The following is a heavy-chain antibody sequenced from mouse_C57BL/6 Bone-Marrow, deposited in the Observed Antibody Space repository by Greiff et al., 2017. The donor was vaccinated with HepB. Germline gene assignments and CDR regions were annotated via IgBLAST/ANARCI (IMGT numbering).Heavy chain of an antibody. Sequence: VQLQQSGPELVKPGASVKISCKASGYSFTGYYMNWVKQSPEKSLEWIGEINPSTGGTTYNQKFKAKATLTVDKSSSTAYMQLKSLTSEDSAVYYCARGALGGYFDYWGQGTTLTVSS. CDR2: INPSTGGT. CDR1: GYSFTGYY. J-gene: IGHJ2*01. CDR3: ARGALGGYFDY. V-gene: IGHV1-42*01. D-gene: IGHD4-1*01.